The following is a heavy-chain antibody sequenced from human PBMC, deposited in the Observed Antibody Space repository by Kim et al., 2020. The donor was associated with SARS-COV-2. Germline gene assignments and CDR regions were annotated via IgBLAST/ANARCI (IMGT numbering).Heavy chain of an antibody. CDR3: VRHIWDSSGYYYDY. D-gene: IGHD3-22*01. Sequence: NPSLKCRVTISVDTSTNQFTLKLSYVTAADTAVYYCVRHIWDSSGYYYDYWGQGTLVTVSS. V-gene: IGHV4-39*01. J-gene: IGHJ4*02.